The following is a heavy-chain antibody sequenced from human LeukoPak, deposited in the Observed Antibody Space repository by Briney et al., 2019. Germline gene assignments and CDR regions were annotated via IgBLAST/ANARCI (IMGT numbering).Heavy chain of an antibody. CDR1: AVSISSYH. J-gene: IGHJ4*02. Sequence: SETLSLTCTISAVSISSYHWSWIRQPPGKGLEWIGYIFYTGDSNYNPSLKSRVTLSLDTSNSQFSLKLTSVTAADTDVYYCARHAPASPFDVWGQGTVVTVSS. D-gene: IGHD2-15*01. CDR3: ARHAPASPFDV. CDR2: IFYTGDS. V-gene: IGHV4-59*08.